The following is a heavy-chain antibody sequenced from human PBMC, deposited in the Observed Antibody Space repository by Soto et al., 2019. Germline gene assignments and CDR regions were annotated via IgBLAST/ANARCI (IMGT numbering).Heavy chain of an antibody. CDR3: ARDSRYGDHPTAFDI. D-gene: IGHD4-17*01. V-gene: IGHV3-33*01. Sequence: GGSLRLSCAASGFTFSSYGMHWVRQAPGKGLEWVAVIWYDGSNKYYADSVKGRFTISRDNSKNTLYLQMNSLRAEDTAVYYCARDSRYGDHPTAFDIWGQGTMVTVSS. CDR1: GFTFSSYG. J-gene: IGHJ3*02. CDR2: IWYDGSNK.